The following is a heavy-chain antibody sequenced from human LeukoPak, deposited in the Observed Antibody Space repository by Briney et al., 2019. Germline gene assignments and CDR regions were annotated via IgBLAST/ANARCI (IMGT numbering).Heavy chain of an antibody. J-gene: IGHJ4*02. CDR3: ARDQEGFDY. CDR2: IYPRDGST. V-gene: IGHV1-46*01. CDR1: GYTFTSNY. Sequence: VSVKVSCKASGYTFTSNYIHWVRQAPGQGLEWMGMIYPRDGSTSYAQKFQGRVTVTRDTSTSTVHMELSGPRSEDTAVYYCARDQEGFDYWGQGTLVTVSS.